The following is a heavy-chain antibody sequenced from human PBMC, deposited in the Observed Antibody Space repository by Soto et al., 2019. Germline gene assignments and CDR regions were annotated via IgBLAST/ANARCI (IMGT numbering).Heavy chain of an antibody. V-gene: IGHV3-30-3*02. J-gene: IGHJ4*02. D-gene: IGHD6-13*01. CDR1: GFSLSSYA. CDR2: ISYDGSDK. Sequence: QVQLVESGGGVVQPGRSLRLSCAASGFSLSSYAMHWVRQAPGKGLEWVAVISYDGSDKYYADSVKGRFTISRDNSKNTLYLQMNSLRVEDTAVYYCAKRSSSEEFDYWGQGTLVTVSS. CDR3: AKRSSSEEFDY.